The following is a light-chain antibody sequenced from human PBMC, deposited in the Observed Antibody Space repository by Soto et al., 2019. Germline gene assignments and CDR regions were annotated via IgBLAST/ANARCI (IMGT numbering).Light chain of an antibody. CDR3: SSYTSSSTLNYV. CDR1: SSDVGGYNY. Sequence: QSVLTQPASVSGSPGQSITISCTGTSSDVGGYNYVSWYQQHPGKAPKLMIYEVSNRPSGVSNRFSGSKSGNTASLTISGLQAEDEADYYCSSYTSSSTLNYVFGTGTKVTVI. V-gene: IGLV2-14*01. CDR2: EVS. J-gene: IGLJ1*01.